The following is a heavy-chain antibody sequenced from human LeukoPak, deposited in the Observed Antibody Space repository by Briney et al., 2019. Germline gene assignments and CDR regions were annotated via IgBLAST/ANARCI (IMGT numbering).Heavy chain of an antibody. CDR1: GGSISSYY. Sequence: SETLSLTCTVSGGSISSYYWSWIRQPPGKGLEWIGYIYYSGSTNYNPSLKSRVTISVDTSKNQFSLKLSSVTAADTAVYYCARSVEGYCSGGSFYYYYCYMDVWGKGTTVTVSS. V-gene: IGHV4-59*01. J-gene: IGHJ6*03. CDR2: IYYSGST. D-gene: IGHD2-15*01. CDR3: ARSVEGYCSGGSFYYYYCYMDV.